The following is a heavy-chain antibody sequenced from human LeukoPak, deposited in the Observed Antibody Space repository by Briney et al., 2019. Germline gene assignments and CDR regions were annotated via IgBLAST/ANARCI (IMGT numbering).Heavy chain of an antibody. D-gene: IGHD3-22*01. CDR2: INHSGST. V-gene: IGHV4-34*01. J-gene: IGHJ6*02. CDR3: ARDYNYDSSGYYPALGKDV. Sequence: PSETLSLTCAVYGGSFSGYYWSWIRQPPGKGLEWIGEINHSGSTNYNPSLKSRVTISVDTSKNQFSLKLSSVTAADTAVYYCARDYNYDSSGYYPALGKDVWGQGTTVTVSS. CDR1: GGSFSGYY.